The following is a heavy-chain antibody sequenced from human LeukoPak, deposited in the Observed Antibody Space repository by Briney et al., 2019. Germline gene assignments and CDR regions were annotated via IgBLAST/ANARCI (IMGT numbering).Heavy chain of an antibody. CDR3: ASYYASGVSAYNYYGMDV. CDR1: GYSISSGYY. Sequence: SETLSLTCAVSGYSISSGYYWGWIRQPPGKGLEWIGSRSHNRGTYYNPSLKSRVTISMDTSKDQFSLRLSSVTAADTAVYYCASYYASGVSAYNYYGMDVWGKGTTVTVSS. V-gene: IGHV4-38-2*01. J-gene: IGHJ6*04. CDR2: RSHNRGT. D-gene: IGHD3-10*01.